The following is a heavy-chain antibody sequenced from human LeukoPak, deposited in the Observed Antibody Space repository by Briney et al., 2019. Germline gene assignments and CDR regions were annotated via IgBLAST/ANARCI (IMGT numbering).Heavy chain of an antibody. CDR3: ARDLCSGGSCYLFDWFDP. CDR2: INPNSGGT. V-gene: IGHV1-2*02. Sequence: ASVKVSCKASGYTFTGYYMHWVRQAPGQGLEWMGWINPNSGGTNYAQKFQGRVIMTRDTSISTAYMELSRLRSDDTAVYYCARDLCSGGSCYLFDWFDPWGQGTLVTVSS. CDR1: GYTFTGYY. D-gene: IGHD2-15*01. J-gene: IGHJ5*02.